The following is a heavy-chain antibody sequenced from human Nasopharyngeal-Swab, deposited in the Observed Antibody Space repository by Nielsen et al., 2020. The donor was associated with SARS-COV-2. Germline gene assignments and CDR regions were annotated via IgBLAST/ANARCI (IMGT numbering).Heavy chain of an antibody. D-gene: IGHD1-1*01. CDR3: ARGRKWNGPQPKNSWFDP. CDR1: GGSFSGYY. CDR2: INHSGST. Sequence: SETLSLTCAVYGGSFSGYYWSWIRQPPGKGLEWIGEINHSGSTNYNPSLKSRVTISVDTSKNQFSLKLSSVTAADTAVYYCARGRKWNGPQPKNSWFDPWGQGTLVTVSS. V-gene: IGHV4-34*01. J-gene: IGHJ5*02.